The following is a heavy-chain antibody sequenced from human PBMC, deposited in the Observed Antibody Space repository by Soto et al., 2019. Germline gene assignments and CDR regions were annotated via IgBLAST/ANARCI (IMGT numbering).Heavy chain of an antibody. CDR2: IIHSEST. CDR3: ARQRPTDGRWEFANYYGMDG. J-gene: IGHJ6*02. V-gene: IGHV4-34*12. Sequence: SETLSLTCAVYGGSFSAYYWSWVRQPPGKGLEWIGEIIHSESTRYNPSLKSRVTISVDTSKNQFSLKLSSVTAADTAVYYCARQRPTDGRWEFANYYGMDGWGQGTPVT. CDR1: GGSFSAYY. D-gene: IGHD1-26*01.